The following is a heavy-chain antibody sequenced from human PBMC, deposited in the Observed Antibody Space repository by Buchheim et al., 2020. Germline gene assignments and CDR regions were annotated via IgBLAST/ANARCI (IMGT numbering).Heavy chain of an antibody. V-gene: IGHV4-39*01. CDR1: GGSISSSSYY. D-gene: IGHD1-26*01. J-gene: IGHJ4*02. CDR2: IYYSGST. Sequence: QLQLQASGPGLVKPSETLSLTCTVSGGSISSSSYYWGWIRQPPGKGLEWIGSIYYSGSTYYNPSLKRRVTISVDTSKNQFSLKLSSVTAADTAVYYCARQQAGGSYDYWGQGTL. CDR3: ARQQAGGSYDY.